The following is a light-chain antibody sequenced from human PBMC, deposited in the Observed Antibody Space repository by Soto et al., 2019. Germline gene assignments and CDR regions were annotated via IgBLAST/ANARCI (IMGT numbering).Light chain of an antibody. Sequence: QSALTQPASVSGSPGQSITISCTGTSSDVGGYKYVSWYQHHPGKAPKLMIHAVNSRPSGVSTRFSGSKSCNTASLTISGLQPEDEAYYYCSSYTSSSTWVFGRGTKVTVL. J-gene: IGLJ3*02. CDR3: SSYTSSSTWV. V-gene: IGLV2-14*01. CDR1: SSDVGGYKY. CDR2: AVN.